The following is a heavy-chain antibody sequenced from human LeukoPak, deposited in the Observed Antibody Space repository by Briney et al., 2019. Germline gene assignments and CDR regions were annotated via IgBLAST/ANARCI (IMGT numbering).Heavy chain of an antibody. V-gene: IGHV4-34*01. J-gene: IGHJ4*02. D-gene: IGHD3-16*02. Sequence: SETLSLTCAVYGGSFSGYYWSWIRQPPGKGLEWIGEINHSGSTNYNPSLKSRVTISVDTSKNQFSLKLSSVTAADTAVYYCARLLPIVTFDYWGQGTLVTVSS. CDR1: GGSFSGYY. CDR3: ARLLPIVTFDY. CDR2: INHSGST.